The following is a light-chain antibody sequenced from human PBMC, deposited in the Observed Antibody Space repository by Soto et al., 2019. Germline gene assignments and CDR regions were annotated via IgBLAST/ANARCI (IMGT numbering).Light chain of an antibody. CDR3: QQYNNWPPYT. CDR1: QSVSSN. J-gene: IGKJ2*01. CDR2: GAS. V-gene: IGKV3-15*01. Sequence: EIVMTQSPATLSVSPGERATLSCRASQSVSSNLAWYQQKPGQAPRLLIYGASTRATGFPARFSGSGSGTEFTLTISSLQSEDFALYYCQQYNNWPPYTFGQGTKLEIK.